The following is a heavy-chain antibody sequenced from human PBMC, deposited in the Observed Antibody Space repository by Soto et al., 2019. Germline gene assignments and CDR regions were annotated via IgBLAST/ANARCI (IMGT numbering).Heavy chain of an antibody. CDR1: GFTFSSYG. D-gene: IGHD1-1*01. V-gene: IGHV3-30*18. Sequence: QVQLVESGGGGVQPGRSLRLSCAASGFTFSSYGIHWVRQAPGKGLEWVAVISYDGSNKYYADSVKGRFTISRDNSKNTLYLQMNSLRAEDTAVYYCAKQEGVGYNYGHFDYWGQGTLVTVSS. CDR3: AKQEGVGYNYGHFDY. J-gene: IGHJ4*02. CDR2: ISYDGSNK.